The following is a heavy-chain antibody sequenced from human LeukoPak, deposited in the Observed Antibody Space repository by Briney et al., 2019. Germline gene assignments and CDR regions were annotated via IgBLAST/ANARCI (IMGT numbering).Heavy chain of an antibody. D-gene: IGHD3-16*01. V-gene: IGHV3-23*01. J-gene: IGHJ2*01. CDR2: ISGSGGTT. CDR3: AKDPMPKAVWWYFDL. Sequence: QPGGSLRLSCAASGFTFSSYAMSWVRQAPGKGLEWVSAISGSGGTTYYADSVKGRFTISRANSKTTLYLQMNSLRAEDTAVYYCAKDPMPKAVWWYFDLWGRGTLVTVSS. CDR1: GFTFSSYA.